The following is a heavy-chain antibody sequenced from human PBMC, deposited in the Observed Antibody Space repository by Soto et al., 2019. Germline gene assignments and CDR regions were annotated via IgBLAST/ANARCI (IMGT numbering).Heavy chain of an antibody. Sequence: QVQLVQSGAEVKKPGASVKVSCKASGYTFTSYGISWVRQAPGQGLEWMGWISAYNGNTNYAQKLQGRVTMSPDTSTSTAYMELRSLRSDDTAVYYCARDVREYDYVWGSYRYPHTGFDYWGQGTLVTVSS. CDR1: GYTFTSYG. J-gene: IGHJ4*02. CDR3: ARDVREYDYVWGSYRYPHTGFDY. V-gene: IGHV1-18*04. D-gene: IGHD3-16*02. CDR2: ISAYNGNT.